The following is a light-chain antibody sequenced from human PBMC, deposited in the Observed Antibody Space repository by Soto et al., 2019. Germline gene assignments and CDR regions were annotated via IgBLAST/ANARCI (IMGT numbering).Light chain of an antibody. CDR1: SSDIGAYKY. V-gene: IGLV2-14*01. CDR2: EVI. CDR3: SSYTSSRTLV. J-gene: IGLJ2*01. Sequence: QSVLTQPASVSGSPGQSITISFTGTSSDIGAYKYVSWYQQHPGRAPKLMIYEVIHRPSGVSSRFSGSKSGKTASLSISGLQADDEADYYCSSYTSSRTLVFGGGTKLTVL.